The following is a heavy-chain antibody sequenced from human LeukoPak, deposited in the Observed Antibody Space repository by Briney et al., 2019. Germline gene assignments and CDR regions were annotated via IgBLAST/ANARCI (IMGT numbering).Heavy chain of an antibody. V-gene: IGHV4-59*01. CDR3: ASLVAVSRHWYFDL. CDR2: LYYSGSP. CDR1: GGSISTYY. D-gene: IGHD5-12*01. Sequence: PSETLSLTCTVSGGSISTYYWSWIRQPPGKGLEWIGYLYYSGSPNYNPSLKSRVTMSVDTSKNQFSLKLSSVTAADTAVYYCASLVAVSRHWYFDLWGRGNLVTVSS. J-gene: IGHJ2*01.